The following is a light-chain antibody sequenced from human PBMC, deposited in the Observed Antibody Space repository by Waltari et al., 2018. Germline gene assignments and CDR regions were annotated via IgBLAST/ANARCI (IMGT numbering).Light chain of an antibody. CDR2: ETE. CDR3: GTWDNNLSALV. J-gene: IGLJ2*01. Sequence: SVLTQPPSVSAAPGRKVTISCSGSTSNIGHNYVSWYQQVPGAAPKVFIYETEKRPSGIPDRFSGSKSGTSASLGITGLQTGDEAAYYCGTWDNNLSALVFGGGTKLTVL. V-gene: IGLV1-51*02. CDR1: TSNIGHNY.